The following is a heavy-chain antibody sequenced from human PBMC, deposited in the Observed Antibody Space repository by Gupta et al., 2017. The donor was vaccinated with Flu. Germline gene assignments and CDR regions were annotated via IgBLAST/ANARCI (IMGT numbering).Heavy chain of an antibody. Sequence: AWMSWVRQIPGKGLEWVGQIKSEADGGTTDYAAPVEGRFTISRDDARRTLYLQMNSLRAEDTAIYYCSGGYGGILTFDYWGQGALVTVSS. CDR2: IKSEADGGTT. CDR1: AW. J-gene: IGHJ4*02. V-gene: IGHV3-15*01. CDR3: SGGYGGILTFDY. D-gene: IGHD2-15*01.